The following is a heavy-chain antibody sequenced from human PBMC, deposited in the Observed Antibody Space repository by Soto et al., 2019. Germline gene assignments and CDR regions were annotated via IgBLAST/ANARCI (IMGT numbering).Heavy chain of an antibody. V-gene: IGHV1-69*13. J-gene: IGHJ5*02. CDR3: ARDPDNRENWFDP. Sequence: ASVKVSCKASGGTFSSYAISWVRQAPGQGLEWMGGIIPIFGTANYAQKFQGRVTITADESTSTAYMELSSLRSEDTAVYYCARDPDNRENWFDPWGQGTLVTVSS. CDR2: IIPIFGTA. CDR1: GGTFSSYA. D-gene: IGHD1-20*01.